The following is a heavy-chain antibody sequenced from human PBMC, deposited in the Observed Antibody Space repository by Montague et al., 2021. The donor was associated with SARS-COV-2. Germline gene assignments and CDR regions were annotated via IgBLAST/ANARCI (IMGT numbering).Heavy chain of an antibody. V-gene: IGHV4-61*02. D-gene: IGHD3-9*01. CDR3: ARESLHLTGYYNDYFDY. Sequence: TLSLTCTVSGGSISSGGYYWNWIRQPAGKGLEWIGRIYTSGSTNYNPSLKSRVTISVDTSKNQFSLKLSSVTAADTAVYYCARESLHLTGYYNDYFDYWGQGTLVTVSS. CDR1: GGSISSGGYY. J-gene: IGHJ4*02. CDR2: IYTSGST.